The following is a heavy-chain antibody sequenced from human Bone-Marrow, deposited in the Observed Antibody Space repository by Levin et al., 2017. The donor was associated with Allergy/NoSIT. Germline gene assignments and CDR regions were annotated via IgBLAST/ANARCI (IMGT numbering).Heavy chain of an antibody. CDR1: GFTFSDYY. J-gene: IGHJ4*02. CDR3: TRALYVSSRYLDH. D-gene: IGHD3-10*02. V-gene: IGHV3-72*01. Sequence: TGGSLRLSCAASGFTFSDYYMDWVRQAPGKGLEWVGRIRKKPNSYTTEYATSVKGRFTISRDDSKDSLYLQINSLRTEDTAVYYCTRALYVSSRYLDHWGQGTLVTVSS. CDR2: IRKKPNSYTT.